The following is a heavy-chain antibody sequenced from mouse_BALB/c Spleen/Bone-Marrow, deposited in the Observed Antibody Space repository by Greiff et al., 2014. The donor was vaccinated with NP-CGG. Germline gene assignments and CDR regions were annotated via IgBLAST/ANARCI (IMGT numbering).Heavy chain of an antibody. D-gene: IGHD2-4*01. J-gene: IGHJ3*01. CDR3: AVYDYEGFAY. CDR1: GFNIKDTY. Sequence: EVQLQQSGAELVKPGASVKLSCTASGFNIKDTYMHWVKQRPEQGLEWIGRIDPANGNTKYDPKFQGKATIAADTSSNTAYLQLSSLTSEDTAVYYCAVYDYEGFAYWGQGTLVTVSA. CDR2: IDPANGNT. V-gene: IGHV14-3*02.